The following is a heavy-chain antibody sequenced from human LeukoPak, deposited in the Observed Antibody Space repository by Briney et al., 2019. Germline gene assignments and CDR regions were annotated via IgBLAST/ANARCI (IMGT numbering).Heavy chain of an antibody. CDR2: ISSSGGST. CDR3: ARGPDVVLVSHWSFFDY. D-gene: IGHD2-8*02. Sequence: GGSLRLSCAASGFXFSSYAMHWVRQVPGKGREYVSHISSSGGSTYYANSVKGRFTISRDNSKNTLYLQMGSLRTEDMAIYYCARGPDVVLVSHWSFFDYWGQGTLVTVSS. J-gene: IGHJ4*02. V-gene: IGHV3-64*01. CDR1: GFXFSSYA.